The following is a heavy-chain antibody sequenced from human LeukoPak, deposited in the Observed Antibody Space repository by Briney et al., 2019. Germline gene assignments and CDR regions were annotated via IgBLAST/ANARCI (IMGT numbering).Heavy chain of an antibody. CDR3: ARTNLDCKNGVCYDY. V-gene: IGHV1-18*01. D-gene: IGHD2-8*01. J-gene: IGHJ4*02. CDR2: ISAYNGKT. Sequence: ASVKVSCKASGYTFSSYGISWMRQAPGQGLEWMGWISAYNGKTYYAQKFQGRVTVTTDTSTSTAYMDLRSLRSDDTAVYYCARTNLDCKNGVCYDYWGQGTPVTVSS. CDR1: GYTFSSYG.